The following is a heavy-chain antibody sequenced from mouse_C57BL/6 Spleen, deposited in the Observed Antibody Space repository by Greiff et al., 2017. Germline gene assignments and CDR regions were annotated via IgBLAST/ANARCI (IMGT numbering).Heavy chain of an antibody. J-gene: IGHJ2*01. D-gene: IGHD4-1*02. CDR2: INYDGSST. Sequence: EVQLVESEGGLVQPGSSMKLSCTASGFTFSDYYMAWVRQVPEKGLEWVANINYDGSSTYYLDSLKSRFILSRDNAKNILYLQMSSLKSEDTATYYCARGNWLYYFDYWGQGTTLTVSS. CDR3: ARGNWLYYFDY. V-gene: IGHV5-16*01. CDR1: GFTFSDYY.